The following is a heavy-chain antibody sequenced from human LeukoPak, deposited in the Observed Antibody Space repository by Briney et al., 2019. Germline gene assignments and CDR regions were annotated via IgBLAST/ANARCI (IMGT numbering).Heavy chain of an antibody. D-gene: IGHD3-16*01. Sequence: GGSLRLSCAASGFTFKSYGMSWVRQAPGKGLEWVSVISSGGSTYYADSVKGRFTISRDNSKNTLYLQMNTLRAEDTAVYYCARDLGPRPQGWFDPWGQGTLVTVSS. CDR2: ISSGGST. J-gene: IGHJ5*02. V-gene: IGHV3-53*01. CDR3: ARDLGPRPQGWFDP. CDR1: GFTFKSYG.